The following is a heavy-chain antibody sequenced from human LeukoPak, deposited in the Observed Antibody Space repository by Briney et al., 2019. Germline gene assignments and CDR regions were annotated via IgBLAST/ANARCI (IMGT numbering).Heavy chain of an antibody. Sequence: GGSLRLSCAASGFTFDDYAMHWVRQAPGKGLEWVSGISWNSGSIGYADSVKGRFTISRDNAKNSLYLQMNSLRAEDTALYYCAKDVQFSGSYPFFDYWGQGTLVTVSS. D-gene: IGHD1-26*01. CDR3: AKDVQFSGSYPFFDY. V-gene: IGHV3-9*01. CDR1: GFTFDDYA. J-gene: IGHJ4*02. CDR2: ISWNSGSI.